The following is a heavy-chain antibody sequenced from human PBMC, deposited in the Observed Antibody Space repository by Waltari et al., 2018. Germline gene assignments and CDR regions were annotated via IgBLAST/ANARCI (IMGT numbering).Heavy chain of an antibody. CDR3: ARDYCDRTNCHGMDV. CDR1: EFTLRSYA. CDR2: ISYNERNI. Sequence: QVQLVESGGGVVQPGWSLRLSCAAAEFTLRSYAMHWVRQAPGKGLEWVAVISYNERNIYYVDSVKGRFIISRDNSKKMLYLQMNSLRTEDTAVYYCARDYCDRTNCHGMDVWGQGTTVTVSS. V-gene: IGHV3-30*04. D-gene: IGHD3-22*01. J-gene: IGHJ6*02.